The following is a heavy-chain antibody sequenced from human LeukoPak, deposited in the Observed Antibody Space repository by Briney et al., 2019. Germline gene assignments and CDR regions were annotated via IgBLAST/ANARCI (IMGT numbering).Heavy chain of an antibody. V-gene: IGHV1-2*02. J-gene: IGHJ4*02. CDR1: GYTFTGYY. Sequence: ASVKVSCKASGYTFTGYYMHWVRQAPGQGLEWVGWINPNSGGTNYAQKFQGRVTMTRDTSISTAYMELSRLRSDDTAVYYCASARYNWNPTHYWGQGTLVTVSS. D-gene: IGHD1-20*01. CDR2: INPNSGGT. CDR3: ASARYNWNPTHY.